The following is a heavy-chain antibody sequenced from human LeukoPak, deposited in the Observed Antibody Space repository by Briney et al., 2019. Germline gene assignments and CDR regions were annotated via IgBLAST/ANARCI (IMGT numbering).Heavy chain of an antibody. D-gene: IGHD2-2*01. J-gene: IGHJ4*02. Sequence: KPGGSLRLSCAASGFTFSSYSMNWVRQAPGKGLEWVSSISTSSSNIYYADSLRGRFTISRDNAKNSLYLQMNSLRAEDTAVYYCARSQGFCSSTSCPFDYWGQGTLVTVSS. CDR3: ARSQGFCSSTSCPFDY. CDR2: ISTSSSNI. V-gene: IGHV3-21*01. CDR1: GFTFSSYS.